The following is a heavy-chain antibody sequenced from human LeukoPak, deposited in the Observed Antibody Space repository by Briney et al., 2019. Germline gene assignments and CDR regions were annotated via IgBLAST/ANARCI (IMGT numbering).Heavy chain of an antibody. Sequence: SETLSLTCTVSGGSISSSSYYWGWIRQPPGKGLEWIGSIYYSGSTYYNPSLKSQVTVSVDTSKNQFSLKLSSVTAADTAVYYCARDEATMIVTEPYFDYWGQGTLVTVSS. CDR1: GGSISSSSYY. V-gene: IGHV4-39*07. D-gene: IGHD3-22*01. J-gene: IGHJ4*02. CDR3: ARDEATMIVTEPYFDY. CDR2: IYYSGST.